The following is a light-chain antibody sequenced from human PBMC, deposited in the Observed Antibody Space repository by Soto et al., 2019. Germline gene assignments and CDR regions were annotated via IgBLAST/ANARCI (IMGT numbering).Light chain of an antibody. J-gene: IGKJ2*01. CDR3: QEYDSSHT. V-gene: IGKV3-20*01. Sequence: EIVLTQSPGTLSLSPGQRATLSCRASQSVSSSYLAWYQQKPGQAPRLLIYGASSRATGIPDRFSGSGSRADFTLTISGVEPEDFAVYYCQEYDSSHTFGQGTKLEIK. CDR2: GAS. CDR1: QSVSSSY.